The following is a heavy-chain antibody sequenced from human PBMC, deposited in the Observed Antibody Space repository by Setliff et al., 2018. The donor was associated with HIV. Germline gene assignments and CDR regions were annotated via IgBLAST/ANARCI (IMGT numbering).Heavy chain of an antibody. CDR1: GFTFSTYS. D-gene: IGHD3-3*01. CDR3: ARDVSWRVRTYIDY. J-gene: IGHJ4*02. CDR2: ISSSSRSK. Sequence: PGGSLRLSCEASGFTFSTYSRNWVRQAPGKGLEWVSSISSSSRSKYYADSVKGRFTISRDNAKNSLYLQMNSLTAEDTAVYYCARDVSWRVRTYIDYWGQGALVTVSS. V-gene: IGHV3-21*01.